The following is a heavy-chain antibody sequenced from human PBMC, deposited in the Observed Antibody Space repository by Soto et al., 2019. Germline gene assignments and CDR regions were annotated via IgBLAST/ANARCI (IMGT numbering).Heavy chain of an antibody. D-gene: IGHD3-3*01. J-gene: IGHJ5*02. CDR2: IYWNDDK. V-gene: IGHV2-5*01. Sequence: SGPTLVKPTQTLTLTCTFSGFSLNTSGVGVGWIRQPPGKALEWLALIYWNDDKRYSPSLKSRLTITKDTSKNQVVLTMTNMDPVDTATYYCAHRPFGFWSGYSYNWFDPWGQGTLVTVSS. CDR1: GFSLNTSGVG. CDR3: AHRPFGFWSGYSYNWFDP.